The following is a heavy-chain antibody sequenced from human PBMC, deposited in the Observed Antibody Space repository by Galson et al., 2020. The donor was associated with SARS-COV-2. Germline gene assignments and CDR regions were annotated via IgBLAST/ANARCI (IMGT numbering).Heavy chain of an antibody. CDR3: AREIYCTGGVCSAPVFDY. Sequence: SETLSLTCTVSGGSISSGSYYWSWIRQPAGKGLEWIGRIYTSGSTNYNPSLKSRVTISVDTSKNQFSLKLSSVTAADTAVYYWAREIYCTGGVCSAPVFDYWGQGTLVTVSS. J-gene: IGHJ4*02. CDR1: GGSISSGSYY. V-gene: IGHV4-61*02. D-gene: IGHD2-8*02. CDR2: IYTSGST.